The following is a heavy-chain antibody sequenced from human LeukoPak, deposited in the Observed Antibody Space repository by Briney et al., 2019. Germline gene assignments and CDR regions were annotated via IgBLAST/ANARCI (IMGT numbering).Heavy chain of an antibody. V-gene: IGHV5-51*01. Sequence: GESLKISCKGSGYSFTSYSIGWGRQMPGNGLEWMGIIYPGDSDARYSPYFQGQVTISADKSISTASLQWSSMRASDAAMYYCARHYYGSGSPGGYWGQGTLVTVSS. J-gene: IGHJ4*02. CDR2: IYPGDSDA. CDR1: GYSFTSYS. D-gene: IGHD3-10*01. CDR3: ARHYYGSGSPGGY.